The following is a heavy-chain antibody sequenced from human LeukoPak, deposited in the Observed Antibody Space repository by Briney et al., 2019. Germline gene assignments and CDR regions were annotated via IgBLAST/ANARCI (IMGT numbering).Heavy chain of an antibody. Sequence: WGSLRLSCAASGFTFSSYSMNWVRQAPGKGLEWVSSISSSSSYIYYADSVKGRFTISRDNAKNSLYLQMNSLRAEDTAVYYCARDQAGEYYYGSGSYYKGRVFDYWGQGTLVTASS. V-gene: IGHV3-21*01. J-gene: IGHJ4*02. CDR1: GFTFSSYS. CDR2: ISSSSSYI. CDR3: ARDQAGEYYYGSGSYYKGRVFDY. D-gene: IGHD3-10*01.